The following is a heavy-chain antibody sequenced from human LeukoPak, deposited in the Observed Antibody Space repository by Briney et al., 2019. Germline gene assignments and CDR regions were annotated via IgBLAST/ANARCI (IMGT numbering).Heavy chain of an antibody. CDR3: ANLIFGVARPGY. CDR2: INHSGST. V-gene: IGHV4-34*01. D-gene: IGHD3-3*01. CDR1: GGSFSTYS. J-gene: IGHJ4*02. Sequence: SETLSLTCAVYGGSFSTYSWSWIRQPPGKGLKWIGEINHSGSTKYSPSLKSRVTISVDTSKKQFYLKLSSVTAADTAVYYCANLIFGVARPGYWGQGTLVTVSS.